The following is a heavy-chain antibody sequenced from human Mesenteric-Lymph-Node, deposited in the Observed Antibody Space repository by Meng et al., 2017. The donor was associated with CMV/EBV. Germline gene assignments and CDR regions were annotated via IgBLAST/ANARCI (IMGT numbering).Heavy chain of an antibody. J-gene: IGHJ6*02. Sequence: ASVKVSCKASGYNFTGYVMKGVRQAPGQGLEWMGWMNPNSGNADYAQKFQGRVTITRNTSISTAYMELSSLRSEDTAVYYCARGWVVGATYYYYGMDVWGQGTTVTVSS. D-gene: IGHD1-26*01. CDR2: MNPNSGNA. V-gene: IGHV1-8*03. CDR3: ARGWVVGATYYYYGMDV. CDR1: GYNFTGYV.